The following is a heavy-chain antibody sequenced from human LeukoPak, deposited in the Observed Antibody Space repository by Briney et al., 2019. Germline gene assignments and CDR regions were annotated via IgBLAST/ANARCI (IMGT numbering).Heavy chain of an antibody. CDR2: INPNSGGT. V-gene: IGHV1-2*02. CDR1: GYTFTGYY. J-gene: IGHJ4*02. CDR3: TRGADTDSFDY. Sequence: ASVKVSYKASGYTFTGYYVHWVRQAPGQGLEWMGWINPNSGGTNYAQKFQGTVTMTRDTSISTAYMELSRLGSDDMAVYYCTRGADTDSFDYWGQGTLVTVSS.